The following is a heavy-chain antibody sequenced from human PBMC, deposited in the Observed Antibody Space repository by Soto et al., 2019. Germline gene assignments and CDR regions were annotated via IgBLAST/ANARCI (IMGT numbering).Heavy chain of an antibody. J-gene: IGHJ3*02. V-gene: IGHV3-23*01. CDR1: GFTFSSYA. D-gene: IGHD3-22*01. CDR3: AKEGDYYDSSGYYGSAPSDAFDI. CDR2: ISGSGGST. Sequence: GGLRLSCAASGFTFSSYAMSWVRQAPGKGLEWVSAISGSGGSTYYADSVKGRFTISRDNSKDTLYLQMNSLRAEDTAVYYCAKEGDYYDSSGYYGSAPSDAFDIWGQGTMVTVSS.